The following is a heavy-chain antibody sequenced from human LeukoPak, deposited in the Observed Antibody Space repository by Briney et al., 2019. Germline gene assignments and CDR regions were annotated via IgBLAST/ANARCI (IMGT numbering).Heavy chain of an antibody. D-gene: IGHD1-14*01. Sequence: SETLSLTCTVSGGSISSYYWSWIRQPPGKGLEWIGYIYYSGSTNYNPSLKSRVTISVDTSKNQFSLKLSSVTAADTAVYYCAGLGNPLDAFDIWGQGTMVTVSS. CDR2: IYYSGST. CDR3: AGLGNPLDAFDI. CDR1: GGSISSYY. V-gene: IGHV4-59*08. J-gene: IGHJ3*02.